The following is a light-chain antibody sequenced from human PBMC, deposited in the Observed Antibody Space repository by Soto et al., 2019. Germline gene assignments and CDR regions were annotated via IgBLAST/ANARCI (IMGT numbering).Light chain of an antibody. CDR3: LQDYSFPWT. J-gene: IGKJ1*01. CDR2: GAS. V-gene: IGKV1-39*01. CDR1: QSIASR. Sequence: DIQMTQSPSTLSASVGDRVTITCRASQSIASRLNWYQQKPGRAPKLLIYGASNLEGGVPSRFSGSGSGTDFTLTITTLQPEDVATYYCLQDYSFPWTFGQGTKVDIK.